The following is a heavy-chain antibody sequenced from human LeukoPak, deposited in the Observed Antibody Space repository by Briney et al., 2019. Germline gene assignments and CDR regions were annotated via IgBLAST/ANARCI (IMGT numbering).Heavy chain of an antibody. D-gene: IGHD3-22*01. Sequence: SETLSLTCAVSGGSISSSSYYWGWVRQPPGKGLEWIGSISYSGSTYDNPSLKGRVTISVDTSKNQFSLKLSSVTAADTAVYYCARRGDSSGYYYFDYWGQGTLVTVSS. CDR2: ISYSGST. J-gene: IGHJ4*02. CDR3: ARRGDSSGYYYFDY. V-gene: IGHV4-39*01. CDR1: GGSISSSSYY.